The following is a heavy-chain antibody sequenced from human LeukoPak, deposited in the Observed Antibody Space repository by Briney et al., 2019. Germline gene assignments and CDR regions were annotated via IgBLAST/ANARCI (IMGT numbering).Heavy chain of an antibody. CDR1: GFTFNSYA. D-gene: IGHD6-19*01. CDR3: AKRAPPGTAVGVPYYFDH. CDR2: VGGSGSDT. V-gene: IGHV3-23*01. Sequence: PGGSLRLSCAASGFTFNSYAMSWFRQAPGTGLEWVSTVGGSGSDTFYADSVKGRFTISRDNSNSAVYLQMNSLRAEDTALYYCAKRAPPGTAVGVPYYFDHWGQGTLVTVSS. J-gene: IGHJ4*02.